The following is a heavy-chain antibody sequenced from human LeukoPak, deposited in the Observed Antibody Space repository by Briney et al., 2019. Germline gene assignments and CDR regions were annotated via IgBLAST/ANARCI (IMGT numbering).Heavy chain of an antibody. CDR2: IWYDGSTK. Sequence: GGSLRLSCAASGFSFKDTGMHWVRQAPGKGPEWLTIIWYDGSTKYYAVSVKGRFTVSRDNSKNTLSLQLNSLRTEDTAVYYCAKDGGVAVAGTFDYWGQGTLVSVSS. CDR3: AKDGGVAVAGTFDY. V-gene: IGHV3-30*02. J-gene: IGHJ4*02. D-gene: IGHD6-19*01. CDR1: GFSFKDTG.